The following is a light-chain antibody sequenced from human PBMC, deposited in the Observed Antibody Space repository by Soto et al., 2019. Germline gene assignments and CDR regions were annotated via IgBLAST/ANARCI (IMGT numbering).Light chain of an antibody. CDR2: DVS. Sequence: QSALSQHASVSGSPGQSITIFCTGSSSDVGGYEYVSWHQQHPGKAPKVMIYDVSDRPSGVSSRFSGSKSGNTASLTISGLQAEDEADYYCSSYTRSATYVFGTGTKLTVL. CDR3: SSYTRSATYV. V-gene: IGLV2-14*03. CDR1: SSDVGGYEY. J-gene: IGLJ1*01.